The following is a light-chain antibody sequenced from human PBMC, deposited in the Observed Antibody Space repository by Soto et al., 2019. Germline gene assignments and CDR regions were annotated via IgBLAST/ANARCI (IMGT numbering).Light chain of an antibody. Sequence: DIRMTQSPSTLSGSVGDRVTITCRASQTISSWLAWYQQKPGKAPKLLIYKPSTLKSGVPSRFSGSGSGTEFTLTIGSLQPDDFATYYCQHYNSYSEAFGQGTKVELK. CDR3: QHYNSYSEA. CDR2: KPS. J-gene: IGKJ1*01. V-gene: IGKV1-5*03. CDR1: QTISSW.